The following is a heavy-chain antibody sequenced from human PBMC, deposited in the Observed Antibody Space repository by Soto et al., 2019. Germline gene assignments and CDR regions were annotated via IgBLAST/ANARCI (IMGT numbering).Heavy chain of an antibody. CDR1: EFTFSTYP. CDR3: ARGASDFWNAYPEIHFFDY. V-gene: IGHV3-30-3*01. Sequence: QVLLVESGGGVVQPGRSLRLSCAASEFTFSTYPMHWVRQAPGKGLEWVAVISYDGTNTYYADSVKGRFTISRDNSKNTLSLQMNSMGGDDTAVYYCARGASDFWNAYPEIHFFDYCGQGAPVFVSS. D-gene: IGHD3-3*01. CDR2: ISYDGTNT. J-gene: IGHJ4*02.